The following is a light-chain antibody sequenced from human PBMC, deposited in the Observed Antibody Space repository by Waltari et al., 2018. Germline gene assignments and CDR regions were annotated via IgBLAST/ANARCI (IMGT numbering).Light chain of an antibody. CDR3: QQYYSTPIT. J-gene: IGKJ5*01. CDR1: QSVLYSSNNKNY. Sequence: DIVMTQSPDSLALSLGETATINCKSSQSVLYSSNNKNYLAWYQQKPGQPPKLLIYWASTRESGVPDRFSGSGSGTDFTLTISSLQAEDVAVYYCQQYYSTPITFGQGTRLEIK. V-gene: IGKV4-1*01. CDR2: WAS.